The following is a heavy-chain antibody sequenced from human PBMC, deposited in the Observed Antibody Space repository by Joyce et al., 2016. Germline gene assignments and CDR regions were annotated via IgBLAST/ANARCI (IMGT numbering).Heavy chain of an antibody. CDR1: GFTFSSYW. CDR3: VRDSGYSRAWTFDY. J-gene: IGHJ4*02. V-gene: IGHV3-74*01. CDR2: ISSDVNSI. D-gene: IGHD6-19*01. Sequence: EVQLVESGGGLVQPGGSLRLSCAASGFTFSSYWMHGVRQTPGKGLVWVSRISSDVNSISYADSVKGRFTISRDNAKNTLYLQMNSLRAEDTAVYYCVRDSGYSRAWTFDYWGQGTPVTVSS.